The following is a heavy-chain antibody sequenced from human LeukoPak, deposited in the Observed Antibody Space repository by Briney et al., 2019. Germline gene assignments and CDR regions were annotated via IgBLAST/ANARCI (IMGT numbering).Heavy chain of an antibody. CDR3: IVAHPMAHRFYS. V-gene: IGHV3-21*01. CDR1: GFSFSTYN. D-gene: IGHD5-12*01. CDR2: ITGPSTYI. J-gene: IGHJ5*01. Sequence: PGGSLRLSCAASGFSFSTYNMIWVRQAPGKGLEWVSSITGPSTYIYYGDSVNGRFTISRDNAKCSLYLQMDDLRAEDTAIVYCIVAHPMAHRFYSWGQGTLVTVSS.